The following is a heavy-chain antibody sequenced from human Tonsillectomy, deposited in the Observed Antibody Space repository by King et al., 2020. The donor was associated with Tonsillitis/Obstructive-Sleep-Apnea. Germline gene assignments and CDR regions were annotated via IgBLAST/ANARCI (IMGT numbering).Heavy chain of an antibody. CDR3: AKDLSDVDHYGMDV. J-gene: IGHJ6*02. V-gene: IGHV3-30*18. Sequence: VQLVESGGGVVQPGRSLRLSCAASGFTFSSYGMHWVRQAPGKGLEWVAVISYDGSNKYYADSVKGRFTISRDNSKNTLYLQMNSLRAEDTAVYYCAKDLSDVDHYGMDVWGQGTTVTVSS. CDR2: ISYDGSNK. CDR1: GFTFSSYG. D-gene: IGHD3-10*02.